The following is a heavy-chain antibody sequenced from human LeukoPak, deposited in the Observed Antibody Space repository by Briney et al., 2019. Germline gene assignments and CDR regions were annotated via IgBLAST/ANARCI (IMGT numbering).Heavy chain of an antibody. CDR2: IYYSGST. V-gene: IGHV4-59*01. CDR3: TRTNRDWVPSDY. J-gene: IGHJ4*02. D-gene: IGHD2-21*01. CDR1: GGSISSYY. Sequence: SETLSLTCTVSGGSISSYYWSWIRQPPGKGLEWIGYIYYSGSTNYYPSLKSRVTISVDTSKNQFSLKLSSVTAADTAVYFCTRTNRDWVPSDYWGQGTLVTVSS.